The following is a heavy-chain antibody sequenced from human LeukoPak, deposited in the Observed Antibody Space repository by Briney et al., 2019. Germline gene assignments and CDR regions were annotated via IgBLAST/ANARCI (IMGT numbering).Heavy chain of an antibody. Sequence: GGSLRLSCAASGFTFSSYGMSWVRQAPGKGLEWVAFVRYDSSNKYYADSVKGRFTVSRDNSKNMLYLQMNSLRAEDTAVYYCAREGIAVAHFDYWGQGTLVTVSS. CDR1: GFTFSSYG. CDR2: VRYDSSNK. CDR3: AREGIAVAHFDY. V-gene: IGHV3-30*02. D-gene: IGHD6-19*01. J-gene: IGHJ4*02.